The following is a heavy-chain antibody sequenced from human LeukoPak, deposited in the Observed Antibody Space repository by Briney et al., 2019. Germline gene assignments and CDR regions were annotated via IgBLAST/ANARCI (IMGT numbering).Heavy chain of an antibody. CDR2: FSGSGGRT. V-gene: IGHV3-23*01. Sequence: GGSLRLSCAASGFTFSSYAMSWVRQAPGKGLEWVSTFSGSGGRTYYADSVKGRFTISRDNSKNTLYLQMNSLRAEDTAVYYCAKEGQQLWFQSDYWGQGTLVTVSS. J-gene: IGHJ4*02. CDR1: GFTFSSYA. D-gene: IGHD5-18*01. CDR3: AKEGQQLWFQSDY.